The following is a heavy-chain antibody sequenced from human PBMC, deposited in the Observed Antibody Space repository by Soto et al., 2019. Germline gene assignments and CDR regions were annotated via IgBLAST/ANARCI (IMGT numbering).Heavy chain of an antibody. Sequence: GESLKISCKGSGYSFTSYWIGWVRQMPGKGLEWMGIIYPGDSDTRYSPSFQGQVTISADKSISTAYLQWSSLRAADTAVYFCARESFDKNKGYCDVWGQGTTVTVSS. J-gene: IGHJ6*02. CDR2: IYPGDSDT. V-gene: IGHV5-51*01. CDR1: GYSFTSYW. CDR3: ARESFDKNKGYCDV. D-gene: IGHD3-22*01.